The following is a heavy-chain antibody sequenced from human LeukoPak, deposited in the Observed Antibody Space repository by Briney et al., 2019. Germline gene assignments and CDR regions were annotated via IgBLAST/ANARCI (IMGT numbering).Heavy chain of an antibody. CDR3: ASAVKYYYDSSGYYYGIDY. CDR2: IIPIFGTA. Sequence: ASVKVSRKASGGTFSSYAISWVRQAPGQGLEWMGGIIPIFGTANYAQKFQGRVTITADESTSTAYMELSSLRSEDTAVYYCASAVKYYYDSSGYYYGIDYWGQGTLVTVSS. D-gene: IGHD3-22*01. V-gene: IGHV1-69*01. CDR1: GGTFSSYA. J-gene: IGHJ4*02.